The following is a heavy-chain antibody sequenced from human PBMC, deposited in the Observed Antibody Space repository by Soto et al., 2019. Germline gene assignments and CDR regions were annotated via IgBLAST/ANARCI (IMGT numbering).Heavy chain of an antibody. CDR1: GGSISSYY. CDR2: IYYSGST. CDR3: ARAGAIGVGWFDP. V-gene: IGHV4-59*01. D-gene: IGHD2-2*01. Sequence: SETLSLTCTVSGGSISSYYWSWIRQPPGKGLEWIGYIYYSGSTNYNPSLKSRVTISVDTSKNQFSLKLSSVTAADTAVYYCARAGAIGVGWFDPWGQGTLVTVSS. J-gene: IGHJ5*02.